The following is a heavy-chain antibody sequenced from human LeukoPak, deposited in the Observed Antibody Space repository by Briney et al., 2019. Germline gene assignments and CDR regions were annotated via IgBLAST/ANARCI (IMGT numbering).Heavy chain of an antibody. CDR2: IGGSGGST. CDR3: AKDPSYYYDSSGDFDY. D-gene: IGHD3-22*01. Sequence: GSLSLSCAASGFPFSSYAMSWVRQAPGKGLEWVSAIGGSGGSTYYADSVKGRFTISRDNSKNTLYLQMNSLRAEDTAVYYCAKDPSYYYDSSGDFDYWGQGTLVTVSS. J-gene: IGHJ4*02. V-gene: IGHV3-23*01. CDR1: GFPFSSYA.